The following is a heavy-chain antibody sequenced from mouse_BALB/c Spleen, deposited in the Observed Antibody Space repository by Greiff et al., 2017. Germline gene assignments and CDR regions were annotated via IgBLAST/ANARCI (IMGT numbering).Heavy chain of an antibody. Sequence: VQLKESGAELVKPGASVKLSCTASGFNIKDTYMHWVKQRPEQGLEWIGRIDPANGNTKYDPKFQGKATITADTSSNTAYLQLSSLTSEDTAVYYCAKNWGDYWGQGTTLTVSS. V-gene: IGHV14-3*02. CDR2: IDPANGNT. CDR1: GFNIKDTY. J-gene: IGHJ2*01. D-gene: IGHD4-1*01. CDR3: AKNWGDY.